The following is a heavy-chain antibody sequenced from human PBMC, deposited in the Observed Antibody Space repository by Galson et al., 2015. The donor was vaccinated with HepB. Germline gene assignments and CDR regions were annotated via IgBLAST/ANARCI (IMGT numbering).Heavy chain of an antibody. CDR2: INRDGSVT. Sequence: SLRLSCAASGLTFSNLWMSWVRQAPGKGLECVANINRDGSVTSYVDSVKGRFTISRDNAKDSLFLQMNSLRAEDTAVYYCAKGVLWGQGTLVTVSS. CDR1: GLTFSNLW. CDR3: AKGVL. J-gene: IGHJ4*02. D-gene: IGHD2/OR15-2a*01. V-gene: IGHV3-7*03.